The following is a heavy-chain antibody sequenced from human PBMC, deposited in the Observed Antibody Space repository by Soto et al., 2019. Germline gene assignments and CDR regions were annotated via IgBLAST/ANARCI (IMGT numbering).Heavy chain of an antibody. Sequence: GGSLRLSCAASGFNVAGKYMSWVRQAPGKGLEWVAVIYTRGTTHYADFATGRFTFSRDNSKNTLYLQMDSLRPEDTAVYYCAKLWGYYFESWGPGTLVTVSS. CDR1: GFNVAGKY. J-gene: IGHJ4*02. V-gene: IGHV3-53*01. CDR2: IYTRGTT. CDR3: AKLWGYYFES. D-gene: IGHD2-21*01.